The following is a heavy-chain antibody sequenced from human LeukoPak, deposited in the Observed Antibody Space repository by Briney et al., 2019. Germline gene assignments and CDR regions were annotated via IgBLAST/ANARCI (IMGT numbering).Heavy chain of an antibody. Sequence: SETLSLTCSVSGGSISSSSYYWGWIRQPPGKGLEWIGSIFYSGSTHGSTQYNPSLKSRVTISVDTSKNQFSLRLSSVTAADTAVYYCARGYVYVDCWGQGTLVTVSS. CDR1: GGSISSSSYY. D-gene: IGHD3-10*02. CDR2: IFYSGSTHGST. V-gene: IGHV4-39*01. CDR3: ARGYVYVDC. J-gene: IGHJ4*02.